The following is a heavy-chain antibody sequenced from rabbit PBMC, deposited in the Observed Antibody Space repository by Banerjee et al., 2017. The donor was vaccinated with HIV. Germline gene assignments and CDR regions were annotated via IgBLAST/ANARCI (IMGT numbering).Heavy chain of an antibody. J-gene: IGHJ4*01. CDR2: INTSSGNT. Sequence: QSLEESGGDLVKPEGSLTLTCTASGSSFSSNVMCWVRQAPGKGLEWIACINTSSGNTVYASWAKGRFTISKTSSTTVTLQMTSLTAADTATYFCARDLAGVIGWNFNLWGPGTLVTVS. CDR1: GSSFSSNV. V-gene: IGHV1S40*01. D-gene: IGHD4-1*01. CDR3: ARDLAGVIGWNFNL.